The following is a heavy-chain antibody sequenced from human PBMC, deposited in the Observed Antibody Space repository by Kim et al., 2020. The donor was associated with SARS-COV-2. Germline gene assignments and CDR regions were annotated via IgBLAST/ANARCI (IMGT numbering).Heavy chain of an antibody. CDR1: GDSVSSNTAA. CDR2: TYYRSKWYN. Sequence: SQTLSLTCAISGDSVSSNTAAWNWIRQSPSRGLEWLGRTYYRSKWYNDYAISLKGRITVNPDTSKNQFSLQLNFVTPEDTAVYFCARRSAATGGGMDVWGQGTTVTVSS. D-gene: IGHD2-15*01. J-gene: IGHJ6*02. V-gene: IGHV6-1*01. CDR3: ARRSAATGGGMDV.